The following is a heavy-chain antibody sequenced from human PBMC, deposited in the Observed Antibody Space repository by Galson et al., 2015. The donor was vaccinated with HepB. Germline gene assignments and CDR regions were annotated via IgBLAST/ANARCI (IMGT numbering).Heavy chain of an antibody. CDR2: ISYDGSNK. Sequence: SLRLSCAASGFTFSSYGMHWVRQAPGKGLEWVAVISYDGSNKYYADSVKGRFTISRDNSKNTLYLQMNSLRAEDTAVYYCAKFYGSGSYFDYWGQGTLVTASS. D-gene: IGHD3-10*01. CDR1: GFTFSSYG. V-gene: IGHV3-30*18. J-gene: IGHJ4*02. CDR3: AKFYGSGSYFDY.